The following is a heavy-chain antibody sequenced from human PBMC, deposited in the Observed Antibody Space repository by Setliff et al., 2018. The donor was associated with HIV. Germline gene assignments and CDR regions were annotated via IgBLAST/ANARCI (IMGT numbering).Heavy chain of an antibody. CDR2: IYHSGTT. J-gene: IGHJ6*03. V-gene: IGHV4-38-2*01. CDR1: GYSISSGYY. Sequence: SETLSLTCAVSGYSISSGYYWGWIRQPPGKGLEWVGSIYHSGTTYYNPSLKSRVTTSVDTSKNQFSLRLSSVTAADTAVYYCVRVSCSSWYSIPRNYYYSMDVWGEGTTVTVSS. D-gene: IGHD6-13*01. CDR3: VRVSCSSWYSIPRNYYYSMDV.